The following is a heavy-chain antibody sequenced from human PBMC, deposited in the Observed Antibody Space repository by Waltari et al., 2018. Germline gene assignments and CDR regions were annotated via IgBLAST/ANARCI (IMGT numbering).Heavy chain of an antibody. D-gene: IGHD3-16*01. CDR2: IKQDGSEK. CDR1: GSTFSSYW. Sequence: EVQLVESGGGLVQPGGSLRLSCAASGSTFSSYWMSWVRQAPGKGLEWVANIKQDGSEKYYVDSVKGRFTISRDNAKNSLYLQMNSLRAEDTAVYYCAREAEGGWFDPWGQGTLVTVSS. CDR3: AREAEGGWFDP. V-gene: IGHV3-7*01. J-gene: IGHJ5*02.